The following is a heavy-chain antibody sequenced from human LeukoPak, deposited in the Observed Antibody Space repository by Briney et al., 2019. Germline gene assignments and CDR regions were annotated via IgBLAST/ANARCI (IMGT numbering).Heavy chain of an antibody. CDR3: AREIYSSGWSSGFDY. CDR1: GGSISSYY. Sequence: SETLSLTCTVSGGSISSYYWSWIRQPPGKGLEWIGYIYYSGSTNYNPSLKTRVTMSVDTSKNQFSLKLSSVTAADTAVYYCAREIYSSGWSSGFDYWGQGTLVTVSS. D-gene: IGHD6-19*01. J-gene: IGHJ4*02. CDR2: IYYSGST. V-gene: IGHV4-59*01.